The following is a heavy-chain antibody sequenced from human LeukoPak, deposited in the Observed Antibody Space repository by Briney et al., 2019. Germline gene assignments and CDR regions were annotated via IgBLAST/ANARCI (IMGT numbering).Heavy chain of an antibody. J-gene: IGHJ4*02. CDR2: ISGSGAST. CDR1: GFIFSSHG. D-gene: IGHD6-13*01. V-gene: IGHV3-23*01. CDR3: AKPGIAAAGTSAGFDY. Sequence: GGSLRLSCAASGFIFSSHGMNWVRQAPGKGLEWVSAISGSGASTYYADSVKGRFTISRDNSKNTLYLQMNSLKAEDTAVYYRAKPGIAAAGTSAGFDYWGQGTLVTVSS.